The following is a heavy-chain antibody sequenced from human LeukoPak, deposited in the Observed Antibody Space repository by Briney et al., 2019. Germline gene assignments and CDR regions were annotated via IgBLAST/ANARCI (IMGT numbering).Heavy chain of an antibody. CDR2: IYNSGST. D-gene: IGHD3-22*01. CDR1: GYSISSDNY. Sequence: SETLSLTCAVSGYSISSDNYWVWIRQPPRQGLEWTGGIYNSGSTYYNPSLKSRVTMSVATSQNQFSMKLSSVTAADTAVYYCARAPRDSSSSNYMRRFDYWGQGTLVTVSS. CDR3: ARAPRDSSSSNYMRRFDY. J-gene: IGHJ4*02. V-gene: IGHV4-38-2*01.